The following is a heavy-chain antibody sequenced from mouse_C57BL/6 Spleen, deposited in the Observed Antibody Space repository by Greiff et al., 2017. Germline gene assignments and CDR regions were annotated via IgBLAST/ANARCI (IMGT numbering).Heavy chain of an antibody. J-gene: IGHJ4*01. V-gene: IGHV1-69*01. CDR1: GYTFTSYW. Sequence: QVQLQQPGAELVMPGASVKLSCKASGYTFTSYWMHWVKQRPGQGLEWIGEIDPSDSYTNYNQKFKGKSTLTVDKSSSTAYMQLSSLTSEDSAVYYCASGGNYVAMDYWGQGTSVTVSS. CDR3: ASGGNYVAMDY. D-gene: IGHD2-1*01. CDR2: IDPSDSYT.